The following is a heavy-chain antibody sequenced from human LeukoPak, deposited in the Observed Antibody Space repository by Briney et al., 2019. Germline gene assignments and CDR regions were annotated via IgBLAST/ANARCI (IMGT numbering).Heavy chain of an antibody. CDR2: IYHSGST. D-gene: IGHD3-3*01. J-gene: IGHJ1*01. V-gene: IGHV4-30-2*01. Sequence: PSETLSLTCTVSGGSISSGGYYWSWIRQPPGKGLEWIGYIYHSGSTYYNPSLKSRVTISVDRSKNQFSLKLSSVTAADTAVYYCARVPHYDFWSGYPDAEYFQHWGQGTPVTVSS. CDR1: GGSISSGGYY. CDR3: ARVPHYDFWSGYPDAEYFQH.